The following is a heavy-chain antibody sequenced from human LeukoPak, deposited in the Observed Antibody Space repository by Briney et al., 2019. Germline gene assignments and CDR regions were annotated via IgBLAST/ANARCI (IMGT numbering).Heavy chain of an antibody. CDR2: INHSGST. Sequence: SETLSLTCAVYGGSFSGYYWSWIRQPPGKGLEWIGEINHSGSTNYNPSLKSRVTISVDTSKNQFSLKLSSVTAADTAVYYCARLKDIGVLPGTPYFDYWGQETLVTVSS. J-gene: IGHJ4*02. CDR3: ARLKDIGVLPGTPYFDY. CDR1: GGSFSGYY. D-gene: IGHD2-2*01. V-gene: IGHV4-34*01.